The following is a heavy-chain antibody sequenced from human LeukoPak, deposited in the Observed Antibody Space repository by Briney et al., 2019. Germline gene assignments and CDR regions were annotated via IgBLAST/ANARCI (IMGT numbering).Heavy chain of an antibody. V-gene: IGHV4-59*12. CDR3: ARSSSWYRFDY. Sequence: PSENLSLNCTVSGGSISSYYWSWIRQPPGKGLEWIGYIYYSGSTNYNPSLKSRVTMSVDTSKNQFSLKLSSVTAADTAVYYCARSSSWYRFDYWGQGTLVTVSS. J-gene: IGHJ4*02. CDR1: GGSISSYY. D-gene: IGHD6-13*01. CDR2: IYYSGST.